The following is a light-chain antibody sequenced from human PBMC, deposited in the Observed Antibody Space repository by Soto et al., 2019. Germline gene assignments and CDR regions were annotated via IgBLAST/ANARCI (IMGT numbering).Light chain of an antibody. Sequence: DIQMSPSPSSLSASVGDSVTITCRASETIIDYLNWYQQQPGEAPKLLIFSASSLHSGVPSTLRGSGSWTHFTLTISSLQPEGFATYFCQQSFSAPRTFGQGPKLQAK. CDR3: QQSFSAPRT. CDR2: SAS. J-gene: IGKJ2*01. V-gene: IGKV1-39*01. CDR1: ETIIDY.